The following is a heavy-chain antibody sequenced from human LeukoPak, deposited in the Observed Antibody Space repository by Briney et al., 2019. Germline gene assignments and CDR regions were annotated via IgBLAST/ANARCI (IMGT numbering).Heavy chain of an antibody. CDR2: IGISGDA. V-gene: IGHV3-13*04. J-gene: IGHJ4*02. Sequence: GGSLRLSCAASGFTFGSYDMHWVRQATGKGLEWVSAIGISGDAYYPGSVKGRFTISRENAKNSLYLQMNSLRAGDTAVYYCARPFNYGDYESDYWGQGTLVTVSS. CDR1: GFTFGSYD. D-gene: IGHD4-17*01. CDR3: ARPFNYGDYESDY.